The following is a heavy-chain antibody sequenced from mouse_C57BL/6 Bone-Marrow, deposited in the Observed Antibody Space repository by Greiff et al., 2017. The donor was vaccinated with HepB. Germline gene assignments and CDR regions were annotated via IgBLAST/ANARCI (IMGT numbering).Heavy chain of an antibody. Sequence: QVQLKQSGAELVRPGPSVKMSCKASGYTFTNYWIGWAKQRPGHGLEWIGDIYPGGGYTNYNEKFKGKATLTADKSSSTAYMQFSSLTSEDSAIYYCARAPTYYFDYWGQGTTLTVSS. CDR1: GYTFTNYW. CDR3: ARAPTYYFDY. J-gene: IGHJ2*01. V-gene: IGHV1-63*01. CDR2: IYPGGGYT.